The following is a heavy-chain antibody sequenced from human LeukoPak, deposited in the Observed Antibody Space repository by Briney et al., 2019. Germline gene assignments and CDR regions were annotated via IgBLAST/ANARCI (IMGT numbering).Heavy chain of an antibody. CDR1: GYTFTGYY. V-gene: IGHV1-2*02. CDR3: ARVGIVGATKVFDY. CDR2: INPNRGGT. J-gene: IGHJ4*02. Sequence: ASVKVSCKASGYTFTGYYMHWVRQAPGQGLEWMGWINPNRGGTNYAQKFQGRVTMTRDTSISTAYMELSSLTPDDTGVYYCARVGIVGATKVFDYWGQGTLVTVSS. D-gene: IGHD1-26*01.